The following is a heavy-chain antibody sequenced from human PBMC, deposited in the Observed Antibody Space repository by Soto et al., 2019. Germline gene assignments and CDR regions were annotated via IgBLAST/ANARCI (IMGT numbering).Heavy chain of an antibody. CDR2: ISGSVGTT. Sequence: EVQLLESGGGLVQPGGSLRLSCAASGFTFTGNAMTWVRQAPGKGLEWVSAISGSVGTTYYADSVKGRFTISRDNSKSTLYLQMHSLRAEDTAIDYCAKGGQMSFWGQGTLVTVSS. V-gene: IGHV3-23*01. D-gene: IGHD1-26*01. J-gene: IGHJ4*02. CDR3: AKGGQMSF. CDR1: GFTFTGNA.